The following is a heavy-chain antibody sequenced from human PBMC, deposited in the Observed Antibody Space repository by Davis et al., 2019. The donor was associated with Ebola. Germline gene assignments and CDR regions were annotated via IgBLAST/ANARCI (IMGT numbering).Heavy chain of an antibody. CDR2: LYHGGGT. CDR1: GGYISGYY. J-gene: IGHJ4*02. V-gene: IGHV4-59*01. D-gene: IGHD4-11*01. Sequence: SETLSLTCTVSGGYISGYYWSWIRQPPGKGLEWIGNLYHGGGTNYSPSLKSRLTISVDTSKNQFSLELSSLTAADTAIYYCARLHEGDWGQGMLVTVSS. CDR3: ARLHEGD.